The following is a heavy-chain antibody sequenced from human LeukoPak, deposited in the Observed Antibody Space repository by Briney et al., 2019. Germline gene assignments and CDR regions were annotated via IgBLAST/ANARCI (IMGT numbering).Heavy chain of an antibody. CDR2: INPNSGGT. D-gene: IGHD5-24*01. J-gene: IGHJ3*02. CDR3: ATAEMATVPGAFDI. CDR1: GYTFTGYY. Sequence: ASVKVSCKASGYTFTGYYVHWVRQAPGQGLEWMGWINPNSGGTNYAQKFQGRVTMTRDTSISTAYMELSSLRSEDTAVYYCATAEMATVPGAFDIWGQGTMVTVSS. V-gene: IGHV1-2*02.